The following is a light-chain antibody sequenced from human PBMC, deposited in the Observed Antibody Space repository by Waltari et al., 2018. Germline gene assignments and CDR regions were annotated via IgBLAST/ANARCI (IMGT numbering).Light chain of an antibody. J-gene: IGKJ3*01. CDR3: QQTYSTPFT. CDR1: QSTSSY. Sequence: DIQMTQSPSSLSASVGDSVTITCRASQSTSSYLNWYQQKPGKVPKLLIYAASTLQSGVPSRFSGSGSGTDFTLTISSPQPEDFATYYCQQTYSTPFTFGPGTKVDI. CDR2: AAS. V-gene: IGKV1-39*01.